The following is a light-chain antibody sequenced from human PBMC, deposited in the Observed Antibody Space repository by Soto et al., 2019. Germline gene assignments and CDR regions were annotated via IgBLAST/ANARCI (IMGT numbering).Light chain of an antibody. CDR2: GAS. V-gene: IGKV3-20*01. Sequence: EIVLTQSPGTLSLSPGERATLSCRASQSVSSSFLAWYQQNSGQAPRLLIYGASSRATGIPDRFSGSGSGRDFTVTISRLEPEDFAVYYCQQYGTSPPMYIFGQGTKLEIK. CDR1: QSVSSSF. CDR3: QQYGTSPPMYI. J-gene: IGKJ2*01.